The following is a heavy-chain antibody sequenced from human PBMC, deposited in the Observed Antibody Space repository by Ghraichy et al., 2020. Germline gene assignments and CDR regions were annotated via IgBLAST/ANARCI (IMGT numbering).Heavy chain of an antibody. D-gene: IGHD6-19*01. CDR2: IATAGDT. Sequence: GESLNISCAASGFSISNYDMHWVRQSTGEGLEWVSTIATAGDTYYSDSVKGRFTISRDSAKNSFYLQMNSLRSGDTAVYYCARVRSGGWSDYWGQGTLVTVSS. J-gene: IGHJ4*02. CDR3: ARVRSGGWSDY. V-gene: IGHV3-13*01. CDR1: GFSISNYD.